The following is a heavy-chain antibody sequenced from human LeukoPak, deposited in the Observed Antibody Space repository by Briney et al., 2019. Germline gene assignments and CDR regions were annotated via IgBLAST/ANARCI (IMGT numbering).Heavy chain of an antibody. V-gene: IGHV4-59*01. J-gene: IGHJ4*02. Sequence: SETLSLTCTGSGGSINNYYWRWIRQPPGKGLEGSRYIYYSGSTNYNPSLKRRVTISVDTPKHQYSLQLSSVTAADTAVYYCAREIAVAGSYYFGFGGERPLVTVP. CDR1: GGSINNYY. CDR3: AREIAVAGSYYFGF. CDR2: IYYSGST. D-gene: IGHD6-19*01.